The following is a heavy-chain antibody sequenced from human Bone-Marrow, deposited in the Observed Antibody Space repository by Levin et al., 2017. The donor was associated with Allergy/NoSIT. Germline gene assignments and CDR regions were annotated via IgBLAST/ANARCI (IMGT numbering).Heavy chain of an antibody. CDR2: IYYSGST. J-gene: IGHJ5*02. CDR1: GGSISSYY. CDR3: ARDGSHLGMPQPKPYNWFDP. Sequence: SETLSLTCTVSGGSISSYYWSWIRQPPGKGLEWIGYIYYSGSTNYNPSLKSRVTISVDTSKNQFSLKLSSVTAADTAVYYCARDGSHLGMPQPKPYNWFDPWGQGTLVTVSS. V-gene: IGHV4-59*01. D-gene: IGHD2-2*01.